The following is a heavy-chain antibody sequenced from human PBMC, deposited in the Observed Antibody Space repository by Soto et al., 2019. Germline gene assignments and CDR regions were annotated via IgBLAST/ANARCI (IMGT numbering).Heavy chain of an antibody. Sequence: ASVKVSCKASGYTFTSYDINWVRQATGQGLEWMGWMNPNSGNTGYAQKFQGRVTMTRNTSISTAYMELSSLRSEDTAVYYCARRRVKPYYDFWSARDAFDIWGQGTMVT. D-gene: IGHD3-3*01. CDR2: MNPNSGNT. CDR3: ARRRVKPYYDFWSARDAFDI. V-gene: IGHV1-8*01. CDR1: GYTFTSYD. J-gene: IGHJ3*02.